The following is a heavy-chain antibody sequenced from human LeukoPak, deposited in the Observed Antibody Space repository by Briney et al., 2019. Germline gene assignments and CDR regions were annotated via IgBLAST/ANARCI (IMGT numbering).Heavy chain of an antibody. Sequence: GGSLRLFSVASGFTSNDYYMSCRRQAPGKGLEWVSYIDSGSSYRNYADSVKGRFTISRDNAKNALYLQMNSLRADDTAVYYCARLYCSGGSCSDPGGYWGQGTLVTVSS. V-gene: IGHV3-11*03. CDR1: GFTSNDYY. D-gene: IGHD2-15*01. J-gene: IGHJ4*02. CDR3: ARLYCSGGSCSDPGGY. CDR2: IDSGSSYR.